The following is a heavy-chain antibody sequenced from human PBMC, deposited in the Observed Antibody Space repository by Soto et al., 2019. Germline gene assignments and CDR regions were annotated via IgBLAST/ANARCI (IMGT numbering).Heavy chain of an antibody. V-gene: IGHV3-23*01. CDR2: ITDTGGDA. J-gene: IGHJ4*02. Sequence: GSLRLSCVASGLTFGSRAMSWVRQSPGEGLEWVSTITDTGGDAKYADSVRGRFAISRDNSKNTLYLQMSTLRAEDSAIYFCGRGSKDSYPGSRIFDFWGRGTLVTVSS. CDR1: GLTFGSRA. CDR3: GRGSKDSYPGSRIFDF. D-gene: IGHD3-10*01.